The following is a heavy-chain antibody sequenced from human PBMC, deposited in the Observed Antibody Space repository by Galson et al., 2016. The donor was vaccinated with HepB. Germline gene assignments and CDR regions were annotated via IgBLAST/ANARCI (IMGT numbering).Heavy chain of an antibody. CDR3: ARADSGGYKHLDY. D-gene: IGHD2-15*01. V-gene: IGHV3-33*01. CDR1: GFTFTGSV. J-gene: IGHJ4*01. Sequence: SLRLSCAASGFTFTGSVINWVRQPPGQGLEWVAIMWYDGSNIFYAHSVKGRFTITTDNNKNSPYLQMNSLRIEDTALYYCARADSGGYKHLDYWGQGTLVTVSS. CDR2: MWYDGSNI.